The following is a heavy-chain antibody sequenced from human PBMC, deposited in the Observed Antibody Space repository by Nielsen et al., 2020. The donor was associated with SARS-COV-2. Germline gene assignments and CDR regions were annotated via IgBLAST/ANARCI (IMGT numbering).Heavy chain of an antibody. CDR1: GFTLSSYA. Sequence: GSLKISCAASGFTLSSYAMSWVRQAPGKGLEWVSVIYSGGSRIYYADSVKGRFTISRDDAKSTLYLQMDSLRAEDTAKYYCARGSNWGGDYWGQGTLVTVSS. V-gene: IGHV3-23*03. D-gene: IGHD7-27*01. CDR3: ARGSNWGGDY. J-gene: IGHJ4*02. CDR2: IYSGGSRI.